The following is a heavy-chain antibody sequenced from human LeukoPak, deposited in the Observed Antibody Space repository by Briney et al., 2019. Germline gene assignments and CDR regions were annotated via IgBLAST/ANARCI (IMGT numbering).Heavy chain of an antibody. CDR1: GGTFSSYA. V-gene: IGHV1-69*05. CDR3: ARGAVPAALDY. CDR2: IIPIFGTA. Sequence: WVKVSCKASGGTFSSYAISWVRQAPGQGLEWMGGIIPIFGTANYAQKFQGRVTITTDESTSTPYMELSSLRSEDTAVYYCARGAVPAALDYWGQGTLVTVSS. D-gene: IGHD2-2*01. J-gene: IGHJ4*02.